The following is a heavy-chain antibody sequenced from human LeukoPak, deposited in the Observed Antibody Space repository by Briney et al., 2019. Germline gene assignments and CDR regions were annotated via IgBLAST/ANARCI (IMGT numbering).Heavy chain of an antibody. CDR1: GFTFSSFA. Sequence: GGSLRLSCATSGFTFSSFAMTWVRQAPGKGLEWVANIKQDGSEKYYVDSVKGRFTISRDNAKNSLYLQMNSLRAEDTAVYYCARGRLTGERDYWGQGTLVTVSS. V-gene: IGHV3-7*01. D-gene: IGHD7-27*01. CDR3: ARGRLTGERDY. CDR2: IKQDGSEK. J-gene: IGHJ4*02.